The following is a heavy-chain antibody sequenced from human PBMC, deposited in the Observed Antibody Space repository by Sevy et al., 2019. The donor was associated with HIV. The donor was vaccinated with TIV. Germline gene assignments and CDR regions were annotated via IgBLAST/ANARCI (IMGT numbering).Heavy chain of an antibody. J-gene: IGHJ4*02. CDR1: GYTLTELS. D-gene: IGHD3-22*01. Sequence: ASVKVSCKVSGYTLTELSMHWVRQPPGKGLEWMGSFDPEDGETINEQRFQGRVTMTEDTSADTAYMELSSLRSEDTAVYFCATTKDYYDSSGCPFDYWGQGTLVTVSS. CDR2: FDPEDGET. V-gene: IGHV1-24*01. CDR3: ATTKDYYDSSGCPFDY.